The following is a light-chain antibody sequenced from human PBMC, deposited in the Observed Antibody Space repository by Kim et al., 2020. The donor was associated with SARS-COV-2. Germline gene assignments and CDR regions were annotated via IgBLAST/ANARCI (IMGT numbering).Light chain of an antibody. J-gene: IGLJ3*02. CDR3: QVWDRDSSTAV. CDR2: RDS. CDR1: YIASKN. Sequence: SYELTQPLSVSVALGQTARITCGADYIASKNVHWYQQKPGQAPVLVIYRDSNRPSGIPERFSGSNSGNTATLTINRAQAGDEADYYCQVWDRDSSTAVFGGGTQLTVL. V-gene: IGLV3-9*01.